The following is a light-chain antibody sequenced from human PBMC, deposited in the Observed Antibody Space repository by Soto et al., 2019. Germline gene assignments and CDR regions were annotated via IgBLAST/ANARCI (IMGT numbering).Light chain of an antibody. CDR3: QQYHTYPRT. V-gene: IGKV1-5*01. CDR2: DAS. CDR1: QSISTW. J-gene: IGKJ1*01. Sequence: DIQMTQSPSTLSASLGDRVNLTCRASQSISTWLAWYQQKPGKAPNVLISDASNLASGVPSRFSCSGSGTEFTLSISSLQPDDFATYYCQQYHTYPRTFGQGTKVDIK.